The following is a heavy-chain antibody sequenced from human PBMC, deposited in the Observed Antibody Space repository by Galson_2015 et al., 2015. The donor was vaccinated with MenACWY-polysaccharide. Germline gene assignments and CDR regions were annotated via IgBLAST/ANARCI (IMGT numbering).Heavy chain of an antibody. CDR3: ARISLQSRNFDF. CDR2: ITGSGSHA. Sequence: SLRLSCAASGFSFSAYAMGWVRHIPGKGLEWVSSITGSGSHAFYADSVRGRFTMSKDNSKNMLFLQMDTLRAEDTAVYHCARISLQSRNFDFWGQGTLATVSS. J-gene: IGHJ4*02. CDR1: GFSFSAYA. V-gene: IGHV3-23*01.